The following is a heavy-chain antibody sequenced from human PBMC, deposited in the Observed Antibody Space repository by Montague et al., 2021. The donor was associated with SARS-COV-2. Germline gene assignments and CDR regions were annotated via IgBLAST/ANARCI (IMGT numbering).Heavy chain of an antibody. CDR1: GFTFSSYS. D-gene: IGHD3-16*01. J-gene: IGHJ6*03. Sequence: LSLSFAASGFTFSSYSMNWVRQAPGKGLEWVSSISSSSSYIYYADSVKGRFTISRDNAKNSLYLQMNSLRAEDTAVYYCARVPRIRFMENYYYYMDVWGKGTTVTVSS. V-gene: IGHV3-21*01. CDR2: ISSSSSYI. CDR3: ARVPRIRFMENYYYYMDV.